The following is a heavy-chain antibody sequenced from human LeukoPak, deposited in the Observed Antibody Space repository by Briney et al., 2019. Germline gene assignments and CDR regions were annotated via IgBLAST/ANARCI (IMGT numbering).Heavy chain of an antibody. D-gene: IGHD3-22*01. CDR2: IKEDGSEK. Sequence: GGSLRLSCAPSGFTFSHYWMSWVRQAPGKGLEWVANIKEDGSEKYYVDSVKGRFTISRDNAKDSLSLQVNSLRAEDTAVYYCARSRSGYYEDYWGQGTLVTVSS. CDR1: GFTFSHYW. V-gene: IGHV3-7*01. CDR3: ARSRSGYYEDY. J-gene: IGHJ4*02.